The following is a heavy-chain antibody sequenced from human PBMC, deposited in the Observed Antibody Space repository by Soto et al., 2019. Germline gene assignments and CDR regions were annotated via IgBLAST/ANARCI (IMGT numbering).Heavy chain of an antibody. J-gene: IGHJ4*02. CDR3: VKNEPYDFWSGYADYFDY. D-gene: IGHD3-3*01. CDR2: ISSNGGST. V-gene: IGHV3-64D*08. Sequence: GSLRLSCSAPGFTFSSYAMHWVRQAPGKGLEYVSAISSNGGSTYYADSVKGRFTISRDNSKNTLYLQMSSLRAEDTAVYYCVKNEPYDFWSGYADYFDYWGQGT. CDR1: GFTFSSYA.